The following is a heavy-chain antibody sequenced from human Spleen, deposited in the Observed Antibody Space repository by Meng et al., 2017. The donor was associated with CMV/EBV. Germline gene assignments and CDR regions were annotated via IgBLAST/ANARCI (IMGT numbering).Heavy chain of an antibody. CDR3: AREDSRRGYFDY. J-gene: IGHJ4*02. V-gene: IGHV4-34*01. CDR2: INHSGST. CDR1: GGSFCGYY. Sequence: SETLSLTCAVYGGSFCGYYWSWIRQPPGKGLEWIGEINHSGSTNYNPSLKSRVTISVDTSKNQFSLKLSSVTAADTAVYYCAREDSRRGYFDYWGQGTLVTVSS. D-gene: IGHD6-13*01.